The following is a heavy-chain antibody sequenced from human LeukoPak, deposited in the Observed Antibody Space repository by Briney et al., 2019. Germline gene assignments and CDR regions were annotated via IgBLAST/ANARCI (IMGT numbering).Heavy chain of an antibody. J-gene: IGHJ5*02. Sequence: GSLRLSCAASGFTFSSYAMSWVRQAPGKGLEWVSAISGSGGSTYYADSVKGRFTISRDNSKNTLYLQMNSLRAEDTAVYYCAKDSNGRVGAAAGQNWFDPWGQGTLVTVSS. CDR3: AKDSNGRVGAAAGQNWFDP. CDR2: ISGSGGST. CDR1: GFTFSSYA. D-gene: IGHD6-13*01. V-gene: IGHV3-23*01.